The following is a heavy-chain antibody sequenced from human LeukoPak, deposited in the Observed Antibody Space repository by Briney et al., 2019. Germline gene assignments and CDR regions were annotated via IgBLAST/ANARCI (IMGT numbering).Heavy chain of an antibody. CDR2: IKHDGSDK. D-gene: IGHD3-10*01. V-gene: IGHV3-7*01. CDR3: ARGGHRQKEF. J-gene: IGHJ4*02. CDR1: GASISNYY. Sequence: PSETLSLTCTVSGASISNYYWSWIQQTPEKALEWVAIIKHDGSDKYCVDSVKGRFTISRDNAKSSLYLQMSSLRAEDTAVYYCARGGHRQKEFWGQGTLVTVSS.